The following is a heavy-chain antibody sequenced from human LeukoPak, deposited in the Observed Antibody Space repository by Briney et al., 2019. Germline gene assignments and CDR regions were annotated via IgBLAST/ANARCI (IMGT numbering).Heavy chain of an antibody. Sequence: GGSLRLSCAASGFTFSSYGMHWVRQAPGKGLEWVAFIRYDGSNKCCADAVKGRFTISRDNSKSTLYLQMNSLRAEDTAVYYCAKDEGYSSGWSVSYYYYYYMDVWGKGTTVTISS. CDR2: IRYDGSNK. V-gene: IGHV3-30*02. CDR1: GFTFSSYG. J-gene: IGHJ6*03. D-gene: IGHD6-19*01. CDR3: AKDEGYSSGWSVSYYYYYYMDV.